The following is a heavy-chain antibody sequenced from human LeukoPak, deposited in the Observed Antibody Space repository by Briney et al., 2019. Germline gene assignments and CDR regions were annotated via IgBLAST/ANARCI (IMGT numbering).Heavy chain of an antibody. V-gene: IGHV3-23*01. CDR1: GFTFSSYG. CDR2: ISGSGGST. J-gene: IGHJ4*02. CDR3: ARGLSGYSSSLGY. Sequence: RGSLRLSCAASGFTFSSYGMSWVRQAPGKGLEWVSAISGSGGSTYYADSVKGRFTISRDNSKNTLYLQMNSLRAEDTAVYYCARGLSGYSSSLGYWGQGTLVTVSS. D-gene: IGHD6-6*01.